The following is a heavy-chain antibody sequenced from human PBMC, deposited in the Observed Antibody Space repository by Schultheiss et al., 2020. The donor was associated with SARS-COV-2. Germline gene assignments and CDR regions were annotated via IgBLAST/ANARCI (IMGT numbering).Heavy chain of an antibody. CDR3: ARGKYSSGWDYYYGMDV. Sequence: LSLTCAASGFTFSSYEMNWVRQAPGKGLEWVSYISSSGSTIYYADSVKGRFTISRDNAKNSLYLQMNSLRAEDTAVYYCARGKYSSGWDYYYGMDVWGQGTTVTVSS. V-gene: IGHV3-48*03. D-gene: IGHD6-19*01. CDR1: GFTFSSYE. J-gene: IGHJ6*02. CDR2: ISSSGSTI.